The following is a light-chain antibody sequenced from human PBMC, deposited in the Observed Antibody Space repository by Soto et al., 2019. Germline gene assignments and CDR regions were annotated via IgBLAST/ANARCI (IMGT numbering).Light chain of an antibody. CDR2: GAS. CDR3: QHYGNSPLT. Sequence: TQSPSTLPASVGDRVTTTCRASQSINKWLAWYQQKPGQAPRLLVYGASSRATGIPERFSGSVSETDFTLSISRLEPEDFAVYYCQHYGNSPLTFGQGTRLEIK. J-gene: IGKJ5*01. V-gene: IGKV3-20*01. CDR1: QSINKW.